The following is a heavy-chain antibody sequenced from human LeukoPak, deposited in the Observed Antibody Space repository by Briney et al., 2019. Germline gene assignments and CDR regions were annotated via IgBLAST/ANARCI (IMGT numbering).Heavy chain of an antibody. CDR2: IKQDGSEK. D-gene: IGHD5-18*01. CDR3: ARLNSYGFYYFDY. CDR1: RFTFSSYW. Sequence: PGGSLRLSCAASRFTFSSYWMSSVRQAPGKGLEWVANIKQDGSEKYYVDSVKGRFTISRDNAKNSLNLQLNSLRAEDTAVYYCARLNSYGFYYFDYWGQGTLVTVSS. V-gene: IGHV3-7*01. J-gene: IGHJ4*02.